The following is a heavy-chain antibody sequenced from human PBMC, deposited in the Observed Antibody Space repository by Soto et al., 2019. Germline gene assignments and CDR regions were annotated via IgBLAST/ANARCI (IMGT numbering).Heavy chain of an antibody. Sequence: SVKVSCKASGGTFSSYAISWVRQAPGQGLEWMGGIIPIFGTANYAQKFQGRVTITADKSTSTAYMELSSLRSEDTAVYYCARSRTVTTTPSYYGMDVWGQGTTVTVSS. CDR1: GGTFSSYA. CDR2: IIPIFGTA. J-gene: IGHJ6*02. V-gene: IGHV1-69*06. CDR3: ARSRTVTTTPSYYGMDV. D-gene: IGHD4-4*01.